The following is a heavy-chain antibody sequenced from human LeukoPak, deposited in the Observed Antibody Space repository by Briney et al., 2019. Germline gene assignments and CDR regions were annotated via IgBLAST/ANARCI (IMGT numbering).Heavy chain of an antibody. CDR3: ARDQRYSSSWYGVY. V-gene: IGHV3-7*01. Sequence: GGSPRLSCAASGFTFSSYWMSWVRQAPGKGLEWVANIKQDGSEKYYVDSVKGRFTISRDNAKNSLYLQMNSLRAEDTAVYYCARDQRYSSSWYGVYWGQGTLVTVSS. CDR2: IKQDGSEK. CDR1: GFTFSSYW. D-gene: IGHD6-13*01. J-gene: IGHJ4*02.